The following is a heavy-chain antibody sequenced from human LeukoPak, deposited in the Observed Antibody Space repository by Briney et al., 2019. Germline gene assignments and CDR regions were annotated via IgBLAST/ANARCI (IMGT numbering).Heavy chain of an antibody. CDR2: INHSGST. J-gene: IGHJ4*02. CDR1: GGSFSGYY. D-gene: IGHD2-15*01. V-gene: IGHV4-34*01. Sequence: SETLSLTCAVHGGSFSGYYWSWMPQPPGKGVGWIAEINHSGSTNYNPSLKSRVTISVDTSKNQFSLKLSSVTAADTAVYYCARGARIEVVVVAATLAYYFDYWGQGTLVTVSS. CDR3: ARGARIEVVVVAATLAYYFDY.